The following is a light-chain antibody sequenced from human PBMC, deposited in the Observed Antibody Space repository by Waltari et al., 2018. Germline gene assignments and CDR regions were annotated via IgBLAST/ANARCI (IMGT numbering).Light chain of an antibody. V-gene: IGKV1-27*01. CDR3: MQSLQTPGT. CDR1: QGIINY. Sequence: DIQMTQSPSSLSASVGDRVTITCRASQGIINYLAWYQQKPGKVPKLLIYAASTLQSGVPDRFSGSGSGTDFTLKISRVEAEDVGVYYCMQSLQTPGTFGPGTKVDIK. CDR2: AAS. J-gene: IGKJ3*01.